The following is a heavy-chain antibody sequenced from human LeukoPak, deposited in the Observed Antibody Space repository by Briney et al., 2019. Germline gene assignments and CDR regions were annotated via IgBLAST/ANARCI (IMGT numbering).Heavy chain of an antibody. D-gene: IGHD4-17*01. V-gene: IGHV4-38-2*02. CDR1: GYPITSGYY. Sequence: SETLSLTCTVSGYPITSGYYWGWIRHPPGKGLEWIGSTYHSGITYYNPSLKSRVTISVDTSKNQFSLKLSSVTAADTAVYYCASSYGEDYYYYYMDVWGKGTTVTVSS. CDR3: ASSYGEDYYYYYMDV. J-gene: IGHJ6*03. CDR2: TYHSGIT.